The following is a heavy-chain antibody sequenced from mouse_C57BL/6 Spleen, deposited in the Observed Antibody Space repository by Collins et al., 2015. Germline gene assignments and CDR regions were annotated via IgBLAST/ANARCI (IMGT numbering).Heavy chain of an antibody. CDR3: ARSRYYSQYYFDY. Sequence: QVQLKQSGPGLVQPSQSLSITCTVSGFSLTSYGVHWVRQSPGKGLEWLRVIWSGGSTDYNAAFISRLSISKDNSKSQVFFKMNSLQANDTAIYYCARSRYYSQYYFDYWGQGTTLTVSS. D-gene: IGHD2-12*01. CDR2: IWSGGST. CDR1: GFSLTSYG. J-gene: IGHJ2*01. V-gene: IGHV2-2*02.